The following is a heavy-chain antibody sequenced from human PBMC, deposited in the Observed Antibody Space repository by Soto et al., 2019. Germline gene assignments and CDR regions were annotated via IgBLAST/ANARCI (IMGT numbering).Heavy chain of an antibody. D-gene: IGHD2-15*01. CDR3: LRSPPRYCSGGRCYGALGV. CDR2: INHSGST. CDR1: GGSFSGYY. V-gene: IGHV4-34*01. Sequence: PSETLSLTCAVYGGSFSGYYWSWIRQPPGKGLEWIGEINHSGSTNYNPSLKSRVTISVDTSKNQFSLKLSSVTAADTAVYYCLRSPPRYCSGGRCYGALGVWDQGTLGTV. J-gene: IGHJ4*02.